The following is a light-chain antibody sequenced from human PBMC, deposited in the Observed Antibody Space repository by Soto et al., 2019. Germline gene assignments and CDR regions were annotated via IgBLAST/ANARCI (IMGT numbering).Light chain of an antibody. CDR1: QSVSSSY. CDR2: GAS. V-gene: IGKV3D-20*02. Sequence: EIVMTQSPATLSVSTGGRVTLSCRASQSVSSSYLAWYQQKPGQAPRLLIYGASSRAAGIPDRFSGSVSGTDFTLTISRLEPEDFAVYYCQQRSNWPGTFGQGTKVDI. J-gene: IGKJ1*01. CDR3: QQRSNWPGT.